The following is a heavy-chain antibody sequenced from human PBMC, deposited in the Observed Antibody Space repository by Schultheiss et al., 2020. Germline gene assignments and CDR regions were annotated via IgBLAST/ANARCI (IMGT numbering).Heavy chain of an antibody. V-gene: IGHV3-23*01. Sequence: GGSLRLSCAASGFTFSSYAMSWVRQAPGKGLEWVPAISGSGGSTYYADSVKGRFTISRDNSKNTLYLQMNSLRAEDTAVYYCAKGPRRGGYCSGGSCYSVYFQHWGQGTLVTVSS. CDR1: GFTFSSYA. CDR2: ISGSGGST. J-gene: IGHJ1*01. CDR3: AKGPRRGGYCSGGSCYSVYFQH. D-gene: IGHD2-15*01.